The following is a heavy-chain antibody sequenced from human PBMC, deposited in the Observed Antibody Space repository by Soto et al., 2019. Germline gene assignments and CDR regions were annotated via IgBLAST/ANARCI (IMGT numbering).Heavy chain of an antibody. CDR1: GGSISSGDYY. V-gene: IGHV4-30-4*01. Sequence: PSETLSLTCTVSGGSISSGDYYWSWIRQPPGKGLEWIGYIYYSGSTYYNPSLKSRVTISVDTSKNQFSLKLSSVSAADTAVYYCARDPSSSWSFDYWGQGTLVTVSS. D-gene: IGHD6-13*01. CDR3: ARDPSSSWSFDY. CDR2: IYYSGST. J-gene: IGHJ4*02.